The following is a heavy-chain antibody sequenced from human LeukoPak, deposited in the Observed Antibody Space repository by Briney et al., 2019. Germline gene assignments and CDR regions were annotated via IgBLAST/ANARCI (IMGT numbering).Heavy chain of an antibody. CDR3: ARGRIAAAGTGPYYYYGMDV. CDR2: INHSGST. V-gene: IGHV4-34*01. D-gene: IGHD6-13*01. J-gene: IGHJ6*01. CDR1: GGSFSGYY. Sequence: SETLSLTCAVYGGSFSGYYWSWIRQPPGKGLEWIGAINHSGSTNYNPSPKSRVTISVDTSKNQFSLKLSSVTAADTAVYYCARGRIAAAGTGPYYYYGMDVWGQGTTVTVSS.